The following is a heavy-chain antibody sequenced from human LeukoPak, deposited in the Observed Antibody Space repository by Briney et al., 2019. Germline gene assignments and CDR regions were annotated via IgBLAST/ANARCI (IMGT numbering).Heavy chain of an antibody. Sequence: SETLSLTRTVSGGSISSSSYYWGWIRQPPGMGLEWSGSIYYSGRIYYNPSLKSRVTISVDTSKNQFSLKLSSVTAADPAVYYCARLSSRWKGWFDTWGQGTLVTVSS. D-gene: IGHD6-13*01. CDR2: IYYSGRI. V-gene: IGHV4-39*01. CDR1: GGSISSSSYY. CDR3: ARLSSRWKGWFDT. J-gene: IGHJ5*02.